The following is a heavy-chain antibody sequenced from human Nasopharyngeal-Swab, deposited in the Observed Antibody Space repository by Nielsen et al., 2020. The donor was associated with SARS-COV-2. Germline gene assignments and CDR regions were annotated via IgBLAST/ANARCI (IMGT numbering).Heavy chain of an antibody. CDR2: ISYDGSNK. V-gene: IGHV3-30-3*01. J-gene: IGHJ4*02. D-gene: IGHD1-20*01. CDR1: GFTFSSYA. CDR3: ASITGTDEDDY. Sequence: SLKISCAASGFTFSSYAMHWVRQAPGKGLEWVAVISYDGSNKYYADSVKGRFTISRDNSKNTLYLQMNSLRAEDTAVYYIASITGTDEDDYWGQGTLVTVSS.